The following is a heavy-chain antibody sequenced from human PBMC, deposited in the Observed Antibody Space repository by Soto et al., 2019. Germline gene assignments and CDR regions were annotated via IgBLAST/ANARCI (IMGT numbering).Heavy chain of an antibody. CDR3: ARHSYYYGSTYGCWLDP. D-gene: IGHD3-10*01. CDR2: IYYSGST. V-gene: IGHV4-39*01. CDR1: GGSISSGSYY. J-gene: IGHJ5*02. Sequence: TSETLPLPCTVSGGSISSGSYYWGWIRQPPGKGLEWIGSIYYSGSTYYNPSLKSRVTISVDTSKNQFSLKLSSVTAADTAVYYCARHSYYYGSTYGCWLDPWGQGTLVTVAS.